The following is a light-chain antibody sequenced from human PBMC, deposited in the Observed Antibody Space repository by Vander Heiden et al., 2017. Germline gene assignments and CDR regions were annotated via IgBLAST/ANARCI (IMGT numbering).Light chain of an antibody. J-gene: IGKJ4*01. Sequence: DMEMTHSPCSLSASVGDRVTITCRESQSISSYLNWYQPNQGKAPKLLIYAASSLQSRVPSRFSGTGSGIAFTLTISSLQHEAFATYYCQQSYSTLLTFGGGTKVEIK. V-gene: IGKV1-39*01. CDR1: QSISSY. CDR3: QQSYSTLLT. CDR2: AAS.